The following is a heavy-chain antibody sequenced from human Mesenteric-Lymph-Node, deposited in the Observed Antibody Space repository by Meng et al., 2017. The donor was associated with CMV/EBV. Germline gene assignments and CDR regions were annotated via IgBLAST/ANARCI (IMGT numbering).Heavy chain of an antibody. CDR2: ISSSSYYI. D-gene: IGHD1-26*01. J-gene: IGHJ4*02. CDR3: ASDWGSGSYRIDS. V-gene: IGHV3-21*01. CDR1: GFTFSSFG. Sequence: GGSLRLSCAASGFTFSSFGMNWVRQAPGKGLEWVSSISSSSYYIYYADSVKGRFTLSRDNAKNSLYLQMNSLRAEDTAVYYCASDWGSGSYRIDSWGQGTLVTVSS.